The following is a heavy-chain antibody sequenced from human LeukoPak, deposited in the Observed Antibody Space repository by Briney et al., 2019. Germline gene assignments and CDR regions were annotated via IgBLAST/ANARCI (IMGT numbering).Heavy chain of an antibody. CDR2: VDPEDGET. D-gene: IGHD6-19*01. J-gene: IGHJ5*02. V-gene: IGHV1-69-2*01. CDR3: ATTIVAVAGTIGNWFDP. CDR1: GYTFTDYY. Sequence: ASVKISCKASGYTFTDYYMHWVQQAPGKGLEWMGRVDPEDGETIYAEKFQGRVTITADTSTDTAYMELSSLRSEDTAVYYRATTIVAVAGTIGNWFDPWGQGTLVTVSS.